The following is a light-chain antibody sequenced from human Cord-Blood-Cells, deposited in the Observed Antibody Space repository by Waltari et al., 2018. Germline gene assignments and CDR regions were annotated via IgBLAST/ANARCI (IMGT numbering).Light chain of an antibody. CDR3: SSYTSSSTLEV. CDR2: DVS. CDR1: SSDVGGYNY. J-gene: IGLJ1*01. V-gene: IGLV2-14*01. Sequence: QSALTQPASASGPPGPSITISCTGTSSDVGGYNYVSCYQQHPGKAPKLMIYDVSNRPSGVSNRFSGSKSGNTASLTISGLQAEDEADYYCSSYTSSSTLEVFGTGTKVTVL.